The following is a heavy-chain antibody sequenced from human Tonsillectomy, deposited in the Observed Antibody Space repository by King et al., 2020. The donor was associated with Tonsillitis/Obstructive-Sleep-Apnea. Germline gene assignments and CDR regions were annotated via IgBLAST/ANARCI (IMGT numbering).Heavy chain of an antibody. V-gene: IGHV1-18*01. CDR3: ARVWEPESLCYYYGMDV. CDR1: GYTLISYG. D-gene: IGHD1-14*01. Sequence: QLVQSGAEVKKPGASVKVSCKASGYTLISYGISWVRQAPGQGLEWMGCISAYNGNKNYAQKLQGRVTMTTDTSTSTAYMELRSLRSDDTAVYYCARVWEPESLCYYYGMDVWGQGTTVTVSS. CDR2: ISAYNGNK. J-gene: IGHJ6*02.